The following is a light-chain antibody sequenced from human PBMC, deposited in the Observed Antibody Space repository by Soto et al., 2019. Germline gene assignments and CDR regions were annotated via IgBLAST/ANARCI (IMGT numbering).Light chain of an antibody. CDR1: QSVSSN. V-gene: IGKV3-15*01. Sequence: EIVMTQSPATLSVSPGERATLSCRASQSVSSNLAWYQQKPGQAPRLPIYGASTRATGIPARFSGSGSGTKFTLTISSLQSEDFAVYYCQQYNNWRWTFGQGTKVDIK. CDR3: QQYNNWRWT. CDR2: GAS. J-gene: IGKJ1*01.